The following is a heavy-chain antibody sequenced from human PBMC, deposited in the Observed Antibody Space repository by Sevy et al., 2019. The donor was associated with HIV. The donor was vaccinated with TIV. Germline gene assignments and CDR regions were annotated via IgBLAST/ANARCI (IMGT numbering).Heavy chain of an antibody. CDR2: IWYDGSNK. D-gene: IGHD5-12*01. J-gene: IGHJ4*02. CDR1: GFTFSSYG. Sequence: GGSLRLSCVASGFTFSSYGMHWVRQAPGKGLEWVAVIWYDGSNKYYADSVKGRFTISRDNSKNTLYLQMNSLRAEDTAVYYCARVCRDGYNCDYWGQGTLVTVSS. CDR3: ARVCRDGYNCDY. V-gene: IGHV3-33*01.